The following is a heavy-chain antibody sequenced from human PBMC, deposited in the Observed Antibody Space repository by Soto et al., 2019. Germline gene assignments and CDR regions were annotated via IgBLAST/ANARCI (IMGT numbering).Heavy chain of an antibody. V-gene: IGHV1-46*03. J-gene: IGHJ6*04. CDR3: ARDRAAGYCSSTSCYLPMDV. CDR2: IHPSGGST. D-gene: IGHD2-2*01. Sequence: QVQLVQSGAEVKKPGASVKVSCKASGYTFTSYYMHWVRQAPGQGLEWMGVIHPSGGSTSYAQKFQGRVTMTRDTSTSTVYMELSSLRSEDTAVYYCARDRAAGYCSSTSCYLPMDVWGKGTTVTVSS. CDR1: GYTFTSYY.